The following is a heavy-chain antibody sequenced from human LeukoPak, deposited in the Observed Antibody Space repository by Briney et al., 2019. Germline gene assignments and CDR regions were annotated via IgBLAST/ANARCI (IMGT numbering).Heavy chain of an antibody. Sequence: PGGSLRLSCAASGFSFGSYGMGWVRQAPGKGLEWVAAISTTSGNIYYADSVKGRFTISRDNAKNSLYLQMNSLRVEDTALYYCARRAPSHDFDDWGQGTLVTVSS. CDR3: ARRAPSHDFDD. CDR1: GFSFGSYG. V-gene: IGHV3-21*01. CDR2: ISTTSGNI. J-gene: IGHJ4*02.